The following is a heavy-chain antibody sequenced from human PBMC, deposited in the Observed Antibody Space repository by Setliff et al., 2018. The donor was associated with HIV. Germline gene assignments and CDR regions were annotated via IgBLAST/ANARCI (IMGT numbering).Heavy chain of an antibody. Sequence: SETLSLTCTVSGGSVSSGGYYWSWIRQHPGRGLEWIGYIYYGGERYYNPSLKGRVSLSMDTSKNQFSLKLSSVTVADTAMYYCARADYDTRGVAEYFHRWGQGTQVTVSS. CDR3: ARADYDTRGVAEYFHR. CDR2: IYYGGER. CDR1: GGSVSSGGYY. J-gene: IGHJ1*01. D-gene: IGHD3-22*01. V-gene: IGHV4-31*03.